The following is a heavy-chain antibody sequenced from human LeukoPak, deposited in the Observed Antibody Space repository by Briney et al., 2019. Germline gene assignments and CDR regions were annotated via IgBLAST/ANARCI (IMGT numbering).Heavy chain of an antibody. CDR3: ARAWAYGLDV. J-gene: IGHJ6*02. Sequence: SETLSLTCGVSGGSITSTNYWTWVRQPPGKGLEWIGEVNLQGSTNYNPSLMGRVAISVDMSENHISLQLTSVTAADTAVYYCARAWAYGLDVWGQGTTVTVSS. CDR2: VNLQGST. V-gene: IGHV4-4*02. CDR1: GGSITSTNY. D-gene: IGHD1-26*01.